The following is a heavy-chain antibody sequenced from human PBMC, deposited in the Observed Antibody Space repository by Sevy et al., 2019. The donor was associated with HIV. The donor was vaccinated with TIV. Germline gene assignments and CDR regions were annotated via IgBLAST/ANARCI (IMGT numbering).Heavy chain of an antibody. CDR1: GFTFSSYS. CDR2: ISSSSSYI. D-gene: IGHD2-2*01. CDR3: ARDGYIVVVPAASIDDAFDI. J-gene: IGHJ3*02. Sequence: GGSLRLSCAASGFTFSSYSMNWVRQAPGKGLEWVSSISSSSSYIYYADSVKGRFTISRDNAKNSLYLQMNSLRVEDTAVYYCARDGYIVVVPAASIDDAFDIWGRGTMVTVSS. V-gene: IGHV3-21*01.